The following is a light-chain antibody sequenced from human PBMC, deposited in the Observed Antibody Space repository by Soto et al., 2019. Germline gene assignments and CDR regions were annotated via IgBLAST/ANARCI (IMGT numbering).Light chain of an antibody. CDR3: SSFTSQSSLI. Sequence: QSALTQPASVSASPGQSITISCTGTSSDVGGSNFVSWYQQHPGKPPKLIIYDVATRPSGVSNRFSGSKSGSTASLIISRLQAEDEADYYCSSFTSQSSLIFGGGTKVTVL. CDR2: DVA. CDR1: SSDVGGSNF. J-gene: IGLJ2*01. V-gene: IGLV2-14*03.